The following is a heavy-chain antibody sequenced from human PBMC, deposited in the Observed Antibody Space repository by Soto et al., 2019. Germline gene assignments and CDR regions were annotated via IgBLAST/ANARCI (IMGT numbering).Heavy chain of an antibody. Sequence: GGSLRLSCAASGLTFSSSAMSWVRQAPGKGLEWVSVILGGGGNTYYADSVKGRFTISRDNSKNTVSLQMNSLRAEDTAVYYCAKELVGALYFGMDVWGQGTTVTVSS. CDR2: ILGGGGNT. CDR1: GLTFSSSA. CDR3: AKELVGALYFGMDV. D-gene: IGHD6-6*01. V-gene: IGHV3-23*01. J-gene: IGHJ6*02.